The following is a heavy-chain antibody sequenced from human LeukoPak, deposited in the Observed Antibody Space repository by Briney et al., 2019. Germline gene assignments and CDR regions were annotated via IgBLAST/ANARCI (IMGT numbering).Heavy chain of an antibody. CDR2: MNPNSGNT. Sequence: ASVKVSCKASGYTFTSYDINWVRQATGQGLEWMGWMNPNSGNTGYAQKFQGRVTITRNTSISTAYMELSSLRSEDTAVYYCARDPRITMVRGVIIPYYFDYWGQGTLVTVSS. V-gene: IGHV1-8*03. J-gene: IGHJ4*02. CDR3: ARDPRITMVRGVIIPYYFDY. CDR1: GYTFTSYD. D-gene: IGHD3-10*01.